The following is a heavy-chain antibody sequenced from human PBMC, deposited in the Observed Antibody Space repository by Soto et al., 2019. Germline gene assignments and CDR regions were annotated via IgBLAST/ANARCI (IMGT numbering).Heavy chain of an antibody. CDR1: GYTLTELS. Sequence: GASVRVSCKVSGYTLTELSMHWVRQAPGKGLEWMGGFDPEDGETIYAQKFQGRVTMTEDTSTDTAYMELSSLRSEDTAVYYCATDWSPVGYCSGGSCYPGTGHGMDVWGQGTTVTVSS. J-gene: IGHJ6*02. V-gene: IGHV1-24*01. CDR3: ATDWSPVGYCSGGSCYPGTGHGMDV. D-gene: IGHD2-15*01. CDR2: FDPEDGET.